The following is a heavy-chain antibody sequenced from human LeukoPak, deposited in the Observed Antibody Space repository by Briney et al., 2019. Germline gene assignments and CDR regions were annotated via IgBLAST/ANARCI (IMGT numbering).Heavy chain of an antibody. CDR2: VYPGDSDT. CDR1: GYTFVSYW. J-gene: IGHJ5*02. Sequence: GESLKISCKGSGYTFVSYWIAWVRQMPGKGLEWMGMVYPGDSDTRYSPSFQGQVTISADKSITTAYLQWSSLKASDTAIYYCARIEGDIAAARFDPWGQGTPVTVSS. CDR3: ARIEGDIAAARFDP. V-gene: IGHV5-51*01. D-gene: IGHD6-13*01.